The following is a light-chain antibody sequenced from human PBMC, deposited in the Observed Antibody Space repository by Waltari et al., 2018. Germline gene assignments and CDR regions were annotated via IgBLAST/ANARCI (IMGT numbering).Light chain of an antibody. CDR1: ALPKKS. V-gene: IGLV3-10*01. CDR2: DDN. Sequence: SYELTQPPSVSVSPGQTARITCPGDALPKKSAFWYQQKSGQAPVLIIYDDNKRPSGIPERFSGSSSGTMATLTISGAQVEDEADYYCYSTDSTGNHVVFGGGTKLTVL. J-gene: IGLJ2*01. CDR3: YSTDSTGNHVV.